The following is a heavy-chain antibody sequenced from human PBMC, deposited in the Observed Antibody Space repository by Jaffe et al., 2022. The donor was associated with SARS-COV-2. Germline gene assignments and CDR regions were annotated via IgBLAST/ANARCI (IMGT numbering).Heavy chain of an antibody. V-gene: IGHV3-7*01. J-gene: IGHJ6*02. Sequence: EVQLVESGGGLVQPGGSLRLSCAASGFTFSSYWMSWVRQAPGKGLEWVANIKQDGSEKYYVDSVKGRFTISRDNAKNSLYLQMNSLRAEDTAVYYCARDLTRITGTTKSMDVWGQGTTVTVSS. CDR1: GFTFSSYW. CDR3: ARDLTRITGTTKSMDV. D-gene: IGHD1-7*01. CDR2: IKQDGSEK.